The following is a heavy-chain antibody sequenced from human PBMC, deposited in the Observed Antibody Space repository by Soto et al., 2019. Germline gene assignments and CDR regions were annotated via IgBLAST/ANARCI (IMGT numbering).Heavy chain of an antibody. D-gene: IGHD4-17*01. Sequence: GASVKVSCKASGYTFTIYGIIWVRQAPGQGLEWMGWISAYNGNTNYAQKLQGRVTMTTDTSTSTAYMELRSLRSDDTAVYYCARDRDMTTVTDHWGQGTLVTVSS. CDR3: ARDRDMTTVTDH. CDR1: GYTFTIYG. CDR2: ISAYNGNT. J-gene: IGHJ4*02. V-gene: IGHV1-18*01.